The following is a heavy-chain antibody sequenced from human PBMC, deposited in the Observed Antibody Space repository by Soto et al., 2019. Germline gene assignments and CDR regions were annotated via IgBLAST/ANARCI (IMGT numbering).Heavy chain of an antibody. CDR1: GFAFTTSY. CDR3: VSKLRLNDVGFDF. Sequence: GPEMRKPGASLKISCQTSGFAFTTSYIGWVRQMPGGRLEWVSLIYPGDSETEYNSSIQGRVTVSADNSNKTAYLQWTSLRASDTATYFCVSKLRLNDVGFDFWGQGTLVTVSS. CDR2: IYPGDSET. V-gene: IGHV5-51*01. D-gene: IGHD1-1*01. J-gene: IGHJ4*02.